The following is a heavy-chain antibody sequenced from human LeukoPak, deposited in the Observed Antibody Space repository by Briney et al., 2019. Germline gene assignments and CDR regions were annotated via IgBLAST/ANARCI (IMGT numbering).Heavy chain of an antibody. CDR3: ARLDYGSGSYYDDY. Sequence: KPGGSLRLSCAASGFTFCSYSMNWVRQAPGKGLEWVSFISSSSSYIYYADSVKGRFTISRDNAKNSLYLQMNSLRAEDTAVFYCARLDYGSGSYYDDYWGQGTLVTVSS. V-gene: IGHV3-21*01. D-gene: IGHD3-10*01. CDR2: ISSSSSYI. CDR1: GFTFCSYS. J-gene: IGHJ4*02.